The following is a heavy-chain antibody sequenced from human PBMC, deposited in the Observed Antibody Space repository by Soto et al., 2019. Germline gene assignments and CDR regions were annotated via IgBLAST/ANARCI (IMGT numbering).Heavy chain of an antibody. CDR2: IYHSGST. CDR1: GGSISSSNW. Sequence: QVQLQESGPGLVEPSGTLSLTCAVSGGSISSSNWWSWVRPHPGKGLERIGEIYHSGSTNYNPSLKSRVTISVDKSKHQFSLQLSSVPAADTAVYYCTRSRCYDFWSGYTAFDYWGQGTLVTVSS. CDR3: TRSRCYDFWSGYTAFDY. J-gene: IGHJ4*02. D-gene: IGHD3-3*01. V-gene: IGHV4-4*02.